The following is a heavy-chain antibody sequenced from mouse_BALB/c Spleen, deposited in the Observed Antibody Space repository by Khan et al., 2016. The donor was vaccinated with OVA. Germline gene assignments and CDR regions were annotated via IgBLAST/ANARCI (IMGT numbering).Heavy chain of an antibody. CDR1: GYTFTNYG. CDR3: ARGASYWYVDV. V-gene: IGHV9-1*02. Sequence: QIQLVQSGPELKKPGETVKISCKASGYTFTNYGMNWVKQAPGKGLKWMGWINTYTGEPTYTDDFKGRFAFSLATSASTAYLQINNLKNEDMATYFCARGASYWYVDVWGAGTTVTVSS. J-gene: IGHJ1*01. CDR2: INTYTGEP.